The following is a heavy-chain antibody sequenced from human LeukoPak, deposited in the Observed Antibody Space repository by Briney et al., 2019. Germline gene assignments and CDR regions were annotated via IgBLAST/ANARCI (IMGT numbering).Heavy chain of an antibody. Sequence: SETLSLTCTVSGGSISSNTYYWGWIRQPPGKGLEWIGSIYYSGSTYYNPSLKSRVTLSVDTSNNQFSLKLSSVTAADTAVYYCARDRIAVAGTFGMDVWGQGTTVTVSS. CDR3: ARDRIAVAGTFGMDV. J-gene: IGHJ6*02. CDR1: GGSISSNTYY. CDR2: IYYSGST. V-gene: IGHV4-39*07. D-gene: IGHD6-19*01.